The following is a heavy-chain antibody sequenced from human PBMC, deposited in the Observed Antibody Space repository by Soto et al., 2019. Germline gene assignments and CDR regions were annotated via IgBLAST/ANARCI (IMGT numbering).Heavy chain of an antibody. Sequence: SETLSLTCAVSGGSISSGGYSWSWIRQPPGNGLEWIGYIYHSGSTYYNPSLKSRVTISVDRSKNQFSLKLSSVTAADTAVYYCARGGDYYDSILLPAEYFQHWGQGTLVTVSS. D-gene: IGHD3-22*01. CDR2: IYHSGST. V-gene: IGHV4-30-2*01. CDR1: GGSISSGGYS. CDR3: ARGGDYYDSILLPAEYFQH. J-gene: IGHJ1*01.